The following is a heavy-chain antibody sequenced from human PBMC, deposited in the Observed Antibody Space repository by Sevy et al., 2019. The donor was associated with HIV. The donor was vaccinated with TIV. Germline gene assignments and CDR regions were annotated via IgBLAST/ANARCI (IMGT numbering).Heavy chain of an antibody. CDR2: ISGSGTRT. CDR1: GFSFDSYG. V-gene: IGHV3-23*01. CDR3: AKGGGGHYDPDEIGYYFYYYNMDV. Sequence: GGSLRLSCAVSGFSFDSYGMTWVRQAPGKGLEWVSGISGSGTRTYYADSVKGRFIISRDNSKNTLYLQMNSLRREDTAIYYSAKGGGGHYDPDEIGYYFYYYNMDVWGKGTTVTVSS. J-gene: IGHJ6*03. D-gene: IGHD3-22*01.